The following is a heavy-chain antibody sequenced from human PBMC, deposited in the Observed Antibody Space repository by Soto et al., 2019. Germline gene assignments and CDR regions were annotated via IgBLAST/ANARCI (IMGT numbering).Heavy chain of an antibody. D-gene: IGHD3-10*01. CDR1: GFTFSSYW. V-gene: IGHV3-7*01. CDR2: IKQDGNEK. CDR3: ARYYYYGSGSYYNVLPYYYYAMDV. Sequence: GSLRLSGAASGFTFSSYWVSWVRQAPGKGLEWVANIKQDGNEKYYVDSVKGRFTISRDNAKNSVYLQMNSLRAEDTAVYYCARYYYYGSGSYYNVLPYYYYAMDVWGQGTTVTVSS. J-gene: IGHJ6*02.